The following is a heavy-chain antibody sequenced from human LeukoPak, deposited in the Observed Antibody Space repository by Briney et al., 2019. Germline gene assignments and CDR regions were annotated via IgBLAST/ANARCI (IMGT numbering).Heavy chain of an antibody. D-gene: IGHD2-21*02. V-gene: IGHV3-20*04. CDR2: INWNGGST. CDR1: GFTFDDYG. J-gene: IGHJ3*02. Sequence: GGSLRLSCAASGFTFDDYGMSWVRQAPGKGLEWVSGINWNGGSTGYADSVKGRFTISRDNAKNSLYLQMNSLRAEDTAVYYCARDRINLTYCGGDCYSAFDIWGQGTMVTVSS. CDR3: ARDRINLTYCGGDCYSAFDI.